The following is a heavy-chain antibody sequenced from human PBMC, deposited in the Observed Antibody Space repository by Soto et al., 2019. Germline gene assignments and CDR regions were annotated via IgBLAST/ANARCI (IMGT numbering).Heavy chain of an antibody. Sequence: GASVKFSCKASGYTFTDYYIQWVRQAPGQGLEWMGWINPNSGGTYYAQKFEGRVTMTRDTSISTAYMELSMLRSDDTAVYYCARDCGVTTVLTNWLDPWGQGTQVTVSS. CDR3: ARDCGVTTVLTNWLDP. J-gene: IGHJ5*02. CDR1: GYTFTDYY. V-gene: IGHV1-2*02. D-gene: IGHD4-17*01. CDR2: INPNSGGT.